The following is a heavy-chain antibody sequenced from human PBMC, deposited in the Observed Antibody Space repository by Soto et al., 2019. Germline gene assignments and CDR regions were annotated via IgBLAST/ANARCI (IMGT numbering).Heavy chain of an antibody. J-gene: IGHJ6*02. CDR3: AGGYYGSGSYSYYYYYGMDV. D-gene: IGHD3-10*01. Sequence: SETLSLTCTVSGGSISSGGYYWSWIRQHPGKGLEWIGYIYYSGSTYYNPSLKSRVTISVDTSKNQFSLKLSSVTAADTAVYYCAGGYYGSGSYSYYYYYGMDVWGQGTTVTVSS. V-gene: IGHV4-31*03. CDR2: IYYSGST. CDR1: GGSISSGGYY.